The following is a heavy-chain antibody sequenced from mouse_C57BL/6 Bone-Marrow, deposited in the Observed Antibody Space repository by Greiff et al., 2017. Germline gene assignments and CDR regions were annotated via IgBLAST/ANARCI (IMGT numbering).Heavy chain of an antibody. CDR2: INPSTGGT. CDR1: GYSFTGYY. Sequence: VQLQQSGPELVKPGASVKISCKASGYSFTGYYMNWVKQSPEKSLEWIGEINPSTGGTTYNQKFKAKATLTVDKSSSTAYMQLKSLTSEDSAVYYCARGHYGKGFDVWGTGTTVTVTS. CDR3: ARGHYGKGFDV. V-gene: IGHV1-42*01. J-gene: IGHJ1*03. D-gene: IGHD1-1*01.